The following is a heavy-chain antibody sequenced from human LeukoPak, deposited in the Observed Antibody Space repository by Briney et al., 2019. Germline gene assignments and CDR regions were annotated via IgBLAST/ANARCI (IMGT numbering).Heavy chain of an antibody. CDR1: GGSISSYC. D-gene: IGHD1-14*01. CDR3: ARDTTAAFFFDY. J-gene: IGHJ4*02. Sequence: PSETLSLTCTVSGGSISSYCWSWIRQPPGKGLEWIRYIYYSGSTNYNPSLKSRVTISVDTSKNQFSLKLSSVTAADTAVYYCARDTTAAFFFDYWGQGTLVTVSS. V-gene: IGHV4-59*01. CDR2: IYYSGST.